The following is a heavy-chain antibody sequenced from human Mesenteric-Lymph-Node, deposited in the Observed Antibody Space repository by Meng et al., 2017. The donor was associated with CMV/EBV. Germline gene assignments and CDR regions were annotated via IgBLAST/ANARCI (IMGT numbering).Heavy chain of an antibody. CDR1: GFIFSNYE. J-gene: IGHJ4*02. Sequence: LKISCAASGFIFSNYEMNWVRQAPGKGLEWVSYISGSGNSIYYADSVMGRFTISRDNAKNSLYLQMNSLRVEDTAVYYCANGDGEQLARLCWGQGTLVTVSS. D-gene: IGHD6-6*01. CDR3: ANGDGEQLARLC. CDR2: ISGSGNSI. V-gene: IGHV3-48*03.